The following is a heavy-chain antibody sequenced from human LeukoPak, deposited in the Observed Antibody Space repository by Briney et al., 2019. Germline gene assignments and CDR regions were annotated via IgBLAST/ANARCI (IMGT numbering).Heavy chain of an antibody. J-gene: IGHJ3*02. D-gene: IGHD6-13*01. V-gene: IGHV4-61*01. CDR2: IYYTGST. Sequence: PSETLSLTCTVSGXSVSSGTVYWSWIRQPPGKGLEWIGYIYYTGSTSYNPSLKSRVTISVDTSKNQFSLKLSSVTAADTAVYYCARADGYSSSWYWVIWGQGTMVTVSS. CDR3: ARADGYSSSWYWVI. CDR1: GXSVSSGTVY.